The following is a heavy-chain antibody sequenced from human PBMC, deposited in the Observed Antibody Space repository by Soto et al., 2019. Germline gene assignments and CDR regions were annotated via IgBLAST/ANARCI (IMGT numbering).Heavy chain of an antibody. J-gene: IGHJ3*02. D-gene: IGHD7-27*01. V-gene: IGHV3-30*14. CDR1: GFTFSSYV. CDR2: ISTDGTEK. CDR3: VKDGGTLPNLGKYPFDI. Sequence: VQLVESGGGVAQPGESLRLSCVASGFTFSSYVIHWVRQAPGKGLEWVALISTDGTEKHYSGSVRGRFTISRDNSKNTLYLQMNSLRTEDTAVYYCVKDGGTLPNLGKYPFDIWGQGTKVTFSS.